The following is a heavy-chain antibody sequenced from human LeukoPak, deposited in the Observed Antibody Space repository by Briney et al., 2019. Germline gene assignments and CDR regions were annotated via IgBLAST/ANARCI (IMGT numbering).Heavy chain of an antibody. CDR2: INQDGGEK. V-gene: IGHV3-7*01. CDR3: ARYRHLYY. CDR1: GFTFSGSW. J-gene: IGHJ4*02. D-gene: IGHD3-16*01. Sequence: PGGSLRLSCAASGFTFSGSWMSWVRQAPGKGLEWVASINQDGGEKYSLDSVKGRFTISRDNTKSSLYLQMNSLRVEDTAMYYCARYRHLYYWGQGTLVTVSS.